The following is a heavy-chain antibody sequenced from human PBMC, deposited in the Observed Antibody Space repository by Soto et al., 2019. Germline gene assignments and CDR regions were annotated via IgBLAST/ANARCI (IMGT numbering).Heavy chain of an antibody. CDR3: AHRTTTVTWWFDP. J-gene: IGHJ5*02. V-gene: IGHV2-5*02. Sequence: QITLKESGPTLVKPPQPLTLTCTFSGFSLTTSGAGVAWIRQPPGKPLECLALIYWDDDNRYSPSLKSRLTITKDTSKNQVVLTMTNMDPADTATYFCAHRTTTVTWWFDPWGQGTLVTVSS. CDR2: IYWDDDN. D-gene: IGHD4-17*01. CDR1: GFSLTTSGAG.